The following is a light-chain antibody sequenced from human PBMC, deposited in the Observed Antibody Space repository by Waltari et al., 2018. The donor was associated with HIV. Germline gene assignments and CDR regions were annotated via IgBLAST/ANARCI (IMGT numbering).Light chain of an antibody. J-gene: IGKJ3*01. CDR1: QSVSSSY. Sequence: EIVLTQSPGTLSLSPGERATLSCRASQSVSSSYLAWYQQKPGQAPRLLIYGASSRATGIPDRFSGSGSATDFTLTISRLEPEDFAVYYCQQYGSSPPAVTFGPGTKVDIK. CDR3: QQYGSSPPAVT. V-gene: IGKV3-20*01. CDR2: GAS.